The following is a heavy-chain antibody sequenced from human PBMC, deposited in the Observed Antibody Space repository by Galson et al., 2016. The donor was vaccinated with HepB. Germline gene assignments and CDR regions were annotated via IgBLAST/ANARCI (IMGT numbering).Heavy chain of an antibody. D-gene: IGHD2-2*01. CDR2: ISTDAINK. CDR3: ARPRASNYYYYGMDV. Sequence: SLRLSCAASGFTFSSYGMHWVRQAPGKGLEWVAVISTDAINKCYADSVRGRFTISRDDPKNTLYLQMNSLRPEDTAVYYCARPRASNYYYYGMDVWGQGTSVAVSS. V-gene: IGHV3-30*03. J-gene: IGHJ6*02. CDR1: GFTFSSYG.